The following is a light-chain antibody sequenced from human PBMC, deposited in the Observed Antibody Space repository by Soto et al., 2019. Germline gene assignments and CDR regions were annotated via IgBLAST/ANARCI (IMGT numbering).Light chain of an antibody. CDR1: QSLVHSDGNSY. CDR2: MIS. CDR3: MQATQPST. Sequence: DFVMTQTPLSSPVTLGQPASISCRSSQSLVHSDGNSYLSWLHQRPGQPPRLLLYMISNRFSGVPDRVSGSGAATDFTLKISRVEPEDVGVYYCMQATQPSTFGQGTKLEIK. J-gene: IGKJ2*01. V-gene: IGKV2-24*01.